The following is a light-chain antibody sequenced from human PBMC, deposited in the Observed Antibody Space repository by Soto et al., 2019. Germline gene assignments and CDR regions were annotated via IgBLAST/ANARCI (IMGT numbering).Light chain of an antibody. V-gene: IGKV2-28*01. J-gene: IGKJ1*01. Sequence: IVMTQSPLSLPVTPGEPASISCRSSQSLLYSNGYNYLDWYLQKPGQSPQLLIYLGSNRASGVPDRFSGSGSGTDFTLQISRVEAEDVGVYYCMQARQTPWTFGQGTKVEIK. CDR2: LGS. CDR3: MQARQTPWT. CDR1: QSLLYSNGYNY.